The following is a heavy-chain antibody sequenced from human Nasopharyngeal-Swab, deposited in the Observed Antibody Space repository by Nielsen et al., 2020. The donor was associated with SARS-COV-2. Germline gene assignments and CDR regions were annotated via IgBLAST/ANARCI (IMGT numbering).Heavy chain of an antibody. CDR3: VRPRYCSAASCDRHSVVGLFDY. CDR2: MNPNCGNT. Sequence: ASVQVSCQASGYTFTSYDINWVRQATGQGLEWVGWMNPNCGNTGYAQKFQGRVTMTRDTSITTAYMELSSLRSEDTAVYYCVRPRYCSAASCDRHSVVGLFDYWGQGTLVTFSS. V-gene: IGHV1-8*02. CDR1: GYTFTSYD. D-gene: IGHD2-8*02. J-gene: IGHJ4*02.